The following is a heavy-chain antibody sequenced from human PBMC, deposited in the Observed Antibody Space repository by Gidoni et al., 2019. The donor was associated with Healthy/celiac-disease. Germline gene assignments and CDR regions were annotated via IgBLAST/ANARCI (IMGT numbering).Heavy chain of an antibody. Sequence: EVQLVEAGGGWVQPGGYLRLSGGAAGVPLSGEGIGGVRQAPGKGRAWLANIKQAGRAKYYVDSVQCRFTISRDNAKNSLYLQMHSLRAEDPAVYYCARVRLIVATIPTRYYYGMDVWGQGTTVTVSS. CDR2: IKQAGRAK. D-gene: IGHD5-12*01. CDR3: ARVRLIVATIPTRYYYGMDV. J-gene: IGHJ6*02. V-gene: IGHV3-7*03. CDR1: GVPLSGEG.